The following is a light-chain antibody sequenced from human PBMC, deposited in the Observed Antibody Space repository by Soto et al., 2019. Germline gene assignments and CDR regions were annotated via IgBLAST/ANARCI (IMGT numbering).Light chain of an antibody. CDR1: QGISNH. Sequence: DIQMTQSPSSLSASVGDRVTITCRASQGISNHLAWYQQKPGKLPNLLIYAASILQSGVPSRFSGSGSGTDFTLTINSLQPEDVEIYYCQKFTSAPFTFGGGTKVDIX. V-gene: IGKV1-27*01. J-gene: IGKJ4*01. CDR3: QKFTSAPFT. CDR2: AAS.